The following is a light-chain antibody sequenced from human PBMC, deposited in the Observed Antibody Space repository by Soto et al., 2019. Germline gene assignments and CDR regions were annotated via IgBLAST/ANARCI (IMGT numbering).Light chain of an antibody. CDR1: QSISSY. Sequence: DTQMTQSPSSLSASVGDRVTITCRASQSISSYLNWYQQKPGKAPKLLIYAASSLQSGVPSRFSGSGSGTDFTLTISSLQPEDFATYSCQQSYSTPQITFGQGTRLEIK. J-gene: IGKJ5*01. CDR2: AAS. CDR3: QQSYSTPQIT. V-gene: IGKV1-39*01.